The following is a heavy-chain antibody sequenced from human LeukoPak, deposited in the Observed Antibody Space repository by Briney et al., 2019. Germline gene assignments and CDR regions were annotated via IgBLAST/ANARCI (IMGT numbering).Heavy chain of an antibody. CDR3: ARRLTQYDCFDP. V-gene: IGHV6-1*01. D-gene: IGHD2-2*01. J-gene: IGHJ5*02. CDR2: TYYRSTWYN. Sequence: SQTLSLTCATSGDSVSSNSVTWNWIRQSPSRGLEWLGRTYYRSTWYNDYAVSVRGRITVNPDTSKNQFSLHLNSVTPEDTAVYYCARRLTQYDCFDPWGQGILVTVSS. CDR1: GDSVSSNSVT.